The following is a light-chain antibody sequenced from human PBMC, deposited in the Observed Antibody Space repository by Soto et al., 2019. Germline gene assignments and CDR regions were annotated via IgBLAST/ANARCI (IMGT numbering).Light chain of an antibody. CDR1: QSVSSSY. Sequence: EIVLTQSPGTLSLSPGERATLSCRASQSVSSSYFAWYQQTPGQAPRLLIYGASSRAAGIPDRFSGSGCGTDFTLTINRMEPEDFSVYYYQQYGGSPPLTFGGGSKVEIK. CDR3: QQYGGSPPLT. CDR2: GAS. J-gene: IGKJ4*01. V-gene: IGKV3-20*01.